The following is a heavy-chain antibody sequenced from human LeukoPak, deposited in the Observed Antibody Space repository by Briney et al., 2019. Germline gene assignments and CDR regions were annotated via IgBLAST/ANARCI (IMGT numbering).Heavy chain of an antibody. V-gene: IGHV3-33*08. CDR1: GFTFSNYW. D-gene: IGHD3-10*01. CDR2: IWYDGSNR. Sequence: GGSLRLSCAASGFTFSNYWMSWVRQAPGKGLQWVAFIWYDGSNRYFADSVRGRFTISRDNSMNTVYLQMNSLRAEDTAVYYCARDMEAKVRGVTKSHYYYYGMDVWGQGTTVTVSS. CDR3: ARDMEAKVRGVTKSHYYYYGMDV. J-gene: IGHJ6*02.